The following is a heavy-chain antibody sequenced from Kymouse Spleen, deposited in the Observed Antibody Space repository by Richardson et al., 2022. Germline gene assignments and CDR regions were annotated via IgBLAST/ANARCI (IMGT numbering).Heavy chain of an antibody. CDR2: IYYSGST. J-gene: IGHJ3*02. CDR1: GGSISSSSYY. D-gene: IGHD1-1*01. Sequence: QLQLQESGPGLVKPSETLSLTCTVSGGSISSSSYYWGWIRQPPGKGLEWIGSIYYSGSTYYNPSLKSRVTISVDTSKNQFSLKLSSVTAADTAVYYCARSGTTGTTWAFDIWGQGTMVTVSS. CDR3: ARSGTTGTTWAFDI. V-gene: IGHV4-39*01.